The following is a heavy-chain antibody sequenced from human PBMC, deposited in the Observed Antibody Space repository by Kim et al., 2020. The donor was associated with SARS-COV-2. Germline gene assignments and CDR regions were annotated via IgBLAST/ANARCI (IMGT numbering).Heavy chain of an antibody. Sequence: GGSLRLSCAASGFSFSSYAMSWVRQAPGKGLEWVSLISSSGRNTYYTDSVKGRFAISRDTSKNTLYLQMSSLRAEDTAVYYCAKDLKPPPGTGDGMDVWG. CDR2: ISSSGRNT. CDR3: AKDLKPPPGTGDGMDV. D-gene: IGHD1-1*01. CDR1: GFSFSSYA. J-gene: IGHJ6*01. V-gene: IGHV3-23*01.